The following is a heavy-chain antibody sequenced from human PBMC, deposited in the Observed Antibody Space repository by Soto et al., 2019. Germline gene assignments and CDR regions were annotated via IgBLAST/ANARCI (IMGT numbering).Heavy chain of an antibody. CDR3: AREGPHSSGWPWYYYYGMDV. D-gene: IGHD6-19*01. V-gene: IGHV3-30-3*01. CDR1: GFTFSSYS. CDR2: ISYDGSNK. J-gene: IGHJ6*02. Sequence: PGGSLILSCASSGFTFSSYSMHLVRQAPGKGLEWVAVISYDGSNKYYADSVKGRFTISRDNSKNTLYLQMNSLRAEDTAVYYCAREGPHSSGWPWYYYYGMDVWGQGTTVTVSS.